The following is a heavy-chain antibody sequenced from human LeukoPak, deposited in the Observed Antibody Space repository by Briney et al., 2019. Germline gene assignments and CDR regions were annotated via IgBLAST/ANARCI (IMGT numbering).Heavy chain of an antibody. V-gene: IGHV3-7*01. CDR2: MNEDGSGT. Sequence: GGSLRLSCAVSGFSIRSSWVSWVRQTPGKGLEWVADMNEDGSGTYYVDSVKGRFTVSRDNAKNSLYLQMSSLRAEDTAVYYCARDDGLRSFDYWGQGTLVTVSS. D-gene: IGHD4-17*01. J-gene: IGHJ4*02. CDR1: GFSIRSSW. CDR3: ARDDGLRSFDY.